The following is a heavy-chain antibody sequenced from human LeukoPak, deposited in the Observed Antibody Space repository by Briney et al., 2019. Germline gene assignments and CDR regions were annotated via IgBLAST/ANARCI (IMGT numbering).Heavy chain of an antibody. V-gene: IGHV3-9*01. CDR1: GFTFDDYA. CDR2: ISWNSGSI. CDR3: ARGQGSSGYYLDY. Sequence: GGPLRLSCAASGFTFDDYAMHWVRQAPGKGLEWVSGISWNSGSIGYADSVKGRFTISRDNSKNTLYLQMNSLRAEDTAVYYCARGQGSSGYYLDYWGQGTLVTVSS. D-gene: IGHD3-22*01. J-gene: IGHJ4*02.